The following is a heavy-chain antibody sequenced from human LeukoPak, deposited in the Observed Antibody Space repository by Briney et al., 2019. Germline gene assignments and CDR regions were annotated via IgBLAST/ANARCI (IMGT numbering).Heavy chain of an antibody. V-gene: IGHV3-48*02. CDR1: GFTFSGCS. D-gene: IGHD6-19*01. Sequence: GWSLRLSCAAAGFTFSGCSINWFRQAPGKGLKWVSNISSSSSYIYYAHSVKGRFTISRDNANNSLYLQMHSLRDEDTAIYYCARGARGAVAGDYWGQGTLVTVSS. CDR2: ISSSSSYI. CDR3: ARGARGAVAGDY. J-gene: IGHJ4*02.